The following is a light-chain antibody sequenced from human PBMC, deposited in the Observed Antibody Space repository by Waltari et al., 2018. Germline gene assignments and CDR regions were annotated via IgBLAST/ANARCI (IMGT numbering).Light chain of an antibody. J-gene: IGKJ4*01. CDR2: GAS. V-gene: IGKV3-20*01. Sequence: VSPQSPGTLSLSPGARAPPSCRVNPCLTSSYLAWYQQKPGQAPRLLIYGASSRATGIPDRFSGGGSGTDFTLTISRLEPEDVAVYYCQQYVSSPLTFGGGTKVEIK. CDR3: QQYVSSPLT. CDR1: PCLTSSY.